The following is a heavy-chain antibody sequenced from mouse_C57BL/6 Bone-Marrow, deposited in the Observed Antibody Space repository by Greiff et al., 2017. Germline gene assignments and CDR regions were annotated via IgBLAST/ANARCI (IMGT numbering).Heavy chain of an antibody. CDR1: GFNIKDDY. CDR3: TTPMTTVVADPYYYAMDY. D-gene: IGHD1-1*01. V-gene: IGHV14-4*01. CDR2: IDPENGDT. J-gene: IGHJ4*01. Sequence: VQLQQSGAELVRPGASVKLSCTASGFNIKDDYMHWVKQRPEQGLEWIGWIDPENGDTEYASKFQGKATITADTSSNTAYLQLSSLTSEDTAVYYCTTPMTTVVADPYYYAMDYWGQGTSVTVSS.